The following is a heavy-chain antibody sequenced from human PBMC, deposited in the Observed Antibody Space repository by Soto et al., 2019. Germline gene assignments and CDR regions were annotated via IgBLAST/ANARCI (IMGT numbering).Heavy chain of an antibody. Sequence: GESLKISCKGSGYSFTSYWIGWVRQAPGKGLEWVANIKQDGSEKYYVDSVKGRFTISRDNAKNSLYLQMNSLRAEDTAVYYCARVGIAAAGIGFFGWYFDLWGRGTLVTVSS. CDR3: ARVGIAAAGIGFFGWYFDL. D-gene: IGHD6-13*01. CDR2: IKQDGSEK. J-gene: IGHJ2*01. V-gene: IGHV3-7*01. CDR1: GYSFTSYW.